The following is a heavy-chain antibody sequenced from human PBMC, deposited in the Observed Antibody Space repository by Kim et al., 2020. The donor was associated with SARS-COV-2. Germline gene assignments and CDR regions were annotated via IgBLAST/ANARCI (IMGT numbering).Heavy chain of an antibody. CDR1: GFTFSSYA. CDR2: ISGSGGST. CDR3: ATRLGYYGSGTWVYFDY. V-gene: IGHV3-23*01. D-gene: IGHD3-10*01. J-gene: IGHJ4*02. Sequence: GGSLRLSCAASGFTFSSYAMSWVRQAPGKGLEWVSAISGSGGSTYYADSVKGRFTISRDNSKNTLYLQMNSLRAEDTAVYYCATRLGYYGSGTWVYFDYWGQGTLVTVSS.